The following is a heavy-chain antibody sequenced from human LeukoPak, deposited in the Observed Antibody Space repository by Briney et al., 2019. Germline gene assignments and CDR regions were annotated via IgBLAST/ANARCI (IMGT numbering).Heavy chain of an antibody. CDR1: GFIFSSYA. CDR3: AKSLLTTASGTGRAFDI. Sequence: GGSLRLSCAASGFIFSSYAMSWVRQAPGKGLEWVSAISNTGGSTYYADSVKGRFTISRDNSKNTLYLQMDSLRAEDTAKYYCAKSLLTTASGTGRAFDIWGQGTVVTVSA. CDR2: ISNTGGST. J-gene: IGHJ3*02. D-gene: IGHD1-26*01. V-gene: IGHV3-23*01.